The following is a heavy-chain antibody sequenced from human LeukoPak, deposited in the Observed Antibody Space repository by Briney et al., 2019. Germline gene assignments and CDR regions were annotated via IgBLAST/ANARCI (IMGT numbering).Heavy chain of an antibody. D-gene: IGHD3-22*01. Sequence: GGSLRLSCAASGFTFSDHYMTWVRQAPGKGLEWVSTISASGPYYADAVRGRFTISRDNSRNTLSLQMDSLRAEDTAVYYCAKDHESDGYPCLDHWGLGTLVTVSS. V-gene: IGHV3-69-1*01. CDR1: GFTFSDHY. CDR2: ISASGP. CDR3: AKDHESDGYPCLDH. J-gene: IGHJ4*02.